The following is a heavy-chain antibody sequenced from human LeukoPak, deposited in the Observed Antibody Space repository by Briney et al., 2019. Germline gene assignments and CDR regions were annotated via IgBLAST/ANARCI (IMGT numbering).Heavy chain of an antibody. Sequence: GGSLRLSCAASGFTFSSYAMRWVRQAPGKGLEWVAVISYDGSNKYYADSVKGRFTISRDNSKNTLYLQMNSLRAEDTAVYYCARDLWFGELLYYFDYWGQGTLVTVSS. CDR1: GFTFSSYA. CDR3: ARDLWFGELLYYFDY. V-gene: IGHV3-30*04. J-gene: IGHJ4*02. D-gene: IGHD3-10*01. CDR2: ISYDGSNK.